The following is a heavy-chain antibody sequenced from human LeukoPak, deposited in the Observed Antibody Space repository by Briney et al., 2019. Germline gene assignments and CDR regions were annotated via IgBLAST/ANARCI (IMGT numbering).Heavy chain of an antibody. CDR2: IIPIFGTA. CDR3: ARDRDDSSGKFDY. Sequence: ASVKVSCKASGGTFSSYAISWVRQAPGQGLEWMGGIIPIFGTANYAQKLQGRVTITADESTSTAYMELSSLRSEDTAVYYCARDRDDSSGKFDYWGQGTLATVSS. D-gene: IGHD6-19*01. J-gene: IGHJ4*02. V-gene: IGHV1-69*13. CDR1: GGTFSSYA.